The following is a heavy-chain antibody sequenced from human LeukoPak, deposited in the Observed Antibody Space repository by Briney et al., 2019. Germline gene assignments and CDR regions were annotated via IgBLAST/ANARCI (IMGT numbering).Heavy chain of an antibody. CDR1: GVSISSYY. CDR2: ISTNGNT. J-gene: IGHJ5*02. V-gene: IGHV4-4*07. Sequence: SETLSLTCTVSGVSISSYYWSWIRQPSGEGLEWIGRISTNGNTNYNPSLKSRVTMSVDTSKNQFSLQLTSVTAADTAVYYCARGDLYSSGWSEMKSWFHRWGQGTLVTVSS. CDR3: ARGDLYSSGWSEMKSWFHR. D-gene: IGHD6-19*01.